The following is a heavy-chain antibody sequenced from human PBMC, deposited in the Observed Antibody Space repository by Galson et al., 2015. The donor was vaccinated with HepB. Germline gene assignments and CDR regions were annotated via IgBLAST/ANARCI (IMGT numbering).Heavy chain of an antibody. Sequence: SVKVSCKASGYTFTSYGISWVRQAPGQGLEWMGWISAYNGNTNYAQKLQGRVTMTTDTSTSTAYMELRSLRSDDTAVYYCARNSVPTGTTYYYYYYGMDVWGQGTTVTVSS. CDR1: GYTFTSYG. J-gene: IGHJ6*02. D-gene: IGHD1-7*01. CDR3: ARNSVPTGTTYYYYYYGMDV. CDR2: ISAYNGNT. V-gene: IGHV1-18*01.